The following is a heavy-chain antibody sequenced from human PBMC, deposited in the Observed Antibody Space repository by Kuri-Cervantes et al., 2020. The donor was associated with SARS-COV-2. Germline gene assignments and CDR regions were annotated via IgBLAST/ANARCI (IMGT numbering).Heavy chain of an antibody. CDR2: IYYSGST. D-gene: IGHD6-19*01. Sequence: ESLKISCTVPGGPISSHYWSWIRQPPGKGLEWIGYIYYSGSTNYNPSLKSRVTISVDTSKNQFSLKLSSVTAADTAVYYCARIAVAGLNYYYYYMDVWGKGTTVTVSS. V-gene: IGHV4-59*11. CDR1: GGPISSHY. J-gene: IGHJ6*03. CDR3: ARIAVAGLNYYYYYMDV.